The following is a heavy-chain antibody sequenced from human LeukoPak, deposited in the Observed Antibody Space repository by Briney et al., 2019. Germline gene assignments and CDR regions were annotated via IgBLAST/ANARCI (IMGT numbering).Heavy chain of an antibody. CDR1: GYTFTGYY. Sequence: GASXXVSCKASGYTFTGYYMHWVRQAPGQGLEWMGWINPNSGGTNYAQKFQGRVTMTRDTSISTAYMELSRLRSDDTAVYYCARDLRFVVVPAATAPPSFDYWGQGTLVTVSS. J-gene: IGHJ4*02. CDR2: INPNSGGT. V-gene: IGHV1-2*02. D-gene: IGHD2-2*01. CDR3: ARDLRFVVVPAATAPPSFDY.